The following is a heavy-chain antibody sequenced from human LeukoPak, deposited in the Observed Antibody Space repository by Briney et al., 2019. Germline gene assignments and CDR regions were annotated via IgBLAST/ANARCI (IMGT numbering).Heavy chain of an antibody. D-gene: IGHD6-19*01. Sequence: GGSLRLSCAASGFTFSSYSMNWVRQAPGKGLEWVSSISSSSSYIYYADSVKGRFTISRDNAKNSLYLQMNSLRAEDTAVYFCVREQPGDGWSGFDYWGQGTLVTVSS. V-gene: IGHV3-21*01. CDR3: VREQPGDGWSGFDY. J-gene: IGHJ4*02. CDR1: GFTFSSYS. CDR2: ISSSSSYI.